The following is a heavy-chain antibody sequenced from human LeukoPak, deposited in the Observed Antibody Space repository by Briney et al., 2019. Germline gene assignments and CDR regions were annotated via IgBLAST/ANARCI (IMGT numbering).Heavy chain of an antibody. CDR2: IYTSGST. J-gene: IGHJ5*02. V-gene: IGHV4-61*02. CDR3: ARSYGYSSSWYGSDWFDP. D-gene: IGHD6-13*01. CDR1: GGSISSGSYY. Sequence: SQTLSLTCTVSGGSISSGSYYWSWIRQPAGKGLEWIGRIYTSGSTNYNPPLKSRVTISVDTSKNQFSLKLSSVTAADTAVYYCARSYGYSSSWYGSDWFDPWGQGTLVTVSS.